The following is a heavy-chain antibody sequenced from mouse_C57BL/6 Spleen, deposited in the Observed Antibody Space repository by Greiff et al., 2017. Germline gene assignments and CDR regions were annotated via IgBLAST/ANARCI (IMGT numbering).Heavy chain of an antibody. V-gene: IGHV1-52*01. CDR3: SIPIYDNYAMDY. Sequence: VQLQQPGAELVRPGSSVKLSCKASGYTFTSYWMHWVKQRPIQGLEWIGNIDPSDSENHYNQKFKYKATLTVDKSSSTAYMQLSSLTSEDSAVYYCSIPIYDNYAMDYWGQGTSVTVSS. D-gene: IGHD1-3*01. J-gene: IGHJ4*01. CDR2: IDPSDSEN. CDR1: GYTFTSYW.